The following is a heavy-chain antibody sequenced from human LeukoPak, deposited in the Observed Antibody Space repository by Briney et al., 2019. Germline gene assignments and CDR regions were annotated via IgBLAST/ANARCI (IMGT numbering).Heavy chain of an antibody. J-gene: IGHJ4*02. V-gene: IGHV1-18*01. D-gene: IGHD3-22*01. Sequence: GASVKVSCKASGYTFTSYGISWVRQAPGQGLEWMGWVSAYNGNTNYAQKLQGRVTITTDTSTSTAYMELRSLRSDDTAVYYCAREPPYYYDSSGLDYWGQGTLVTVSS. CDR1: GYTFTSYG. CDR2: VSAYNGNT. CDR3: AREPPYYYDSSGLDY.